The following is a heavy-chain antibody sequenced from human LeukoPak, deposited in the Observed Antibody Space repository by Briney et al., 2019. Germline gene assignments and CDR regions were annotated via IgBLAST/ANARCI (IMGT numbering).Heavy chain of an antibody. CDR1: GFTFSSYA. D-gene: IGHD3-10*01. V-gene: IGHV3-30*04. Sequence: GGSLRLSCAASGFTFSSYAMHWVRQAPGKVLEWVAVISYDGSNKYYADSVKGRFTISRDNSKNTLYLQMNSLRAEDTAVYYCATGWASMVRGVETDYWGQGTLVTVSS. J-gene: IGHJ4*02. CDR3: ATGWASMVRGVETDY. CDR2: ISYDGSNK.